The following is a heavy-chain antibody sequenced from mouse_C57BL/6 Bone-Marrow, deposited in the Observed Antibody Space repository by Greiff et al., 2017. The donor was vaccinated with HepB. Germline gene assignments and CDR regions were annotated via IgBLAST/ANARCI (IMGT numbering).Heavy chain of an antibody. Sequence: EVQVVESGAELVRPGASVKLSCTASGFNIKDDYMHWVKQRPEQGLEWIGWIDPENGDTEYASKFQGKATITADTSSNTAYLQLSSLTSEDTAVYYCTLYYYGSSLFAYWGQGTLVTVSA. CDR2: IDPENGDT. CDR1: GFNIKDDY. D-gene: IGHD1-1*01. CDR3: TLYYYGSSLFAY. V-gene: IGHV14-4*01. J-gene: IGHJ3*01.